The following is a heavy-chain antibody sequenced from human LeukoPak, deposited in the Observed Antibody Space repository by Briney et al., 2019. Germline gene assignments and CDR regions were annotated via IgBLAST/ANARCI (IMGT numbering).Heavy chain of an antibody. V-gene: IGHV5-51*01. CDR2: IYPGDSDT. CDR1: GYNFTSYW. D-gene: IGHD2/OR15-2a*01. Sequence: GQSLKISCKGSGYNFTSYWIVWVCQMPGKGLAWMGIIYPGDSDTIYSPSFQGQVTISADKSISTAYLQWSSLKASDTAMYYCARRSSTASRYFDFWGQGALVTVSS. CDR3: ARRSSTASRYFDF. J-gene: IGHJ4*02.